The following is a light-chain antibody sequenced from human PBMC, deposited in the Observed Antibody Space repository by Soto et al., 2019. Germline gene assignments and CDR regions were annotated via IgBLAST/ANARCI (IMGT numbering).Light chain of an antibody. CDR3: QQYNNWPPYT. V-gene: IGKV3-15*01. J-gene: IGKJ2*01. CDR1: QSSSIN. Sequence: EIVMTQSPATLSLSPGERATLSCRASQSSSINLAWYQQKPGQAPRLLIYGASTRATGVPARFSGSGSGTEFTLTISSRQSEDFAVYYCQQYNNWPPYTFGQGTKLEI. CDR2: GAS.